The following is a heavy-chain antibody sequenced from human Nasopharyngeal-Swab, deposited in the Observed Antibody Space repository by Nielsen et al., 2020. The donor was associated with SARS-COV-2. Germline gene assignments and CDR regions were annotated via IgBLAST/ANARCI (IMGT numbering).Heavy chain of an antibody. CDR3: ASAVTDPLY. D-gene: IGHD4-11*01. J-gene: IGHJ1*01. CDR2: IYSSGSI. CDR1: GFNVSNHY. V-gene: IGHV3-53*01. Sequence: GESLKISCAASGFNVSNHYMTWVRQAPGKGLEWVPIIYSSGSISHADSVKGRLIISRDTSKNTLSLRMNSLRVEDTAVYYCASAVTDPLYWGQGTLVTVSS.